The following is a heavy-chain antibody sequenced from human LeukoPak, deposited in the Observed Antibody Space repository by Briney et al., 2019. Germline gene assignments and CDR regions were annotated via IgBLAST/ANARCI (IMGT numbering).Heavy chain of an antibody. J-gene: IGHJ6*02. V-gene: IGHV3-9*01. CDR1: GFIFDDYA. CDR3: AKDANHFGMDV. CDR2: ICWNSGSI. Sequence: VRSLRLSCAAFGFIFDDYAMRSVRHAPGKGLGRVSGICWNSGSIGYADSVKGRFTISRDNAKNSLYLQMNRMRAEDTALYYCAKDANHFGMDVRGQGTTVTVSS.